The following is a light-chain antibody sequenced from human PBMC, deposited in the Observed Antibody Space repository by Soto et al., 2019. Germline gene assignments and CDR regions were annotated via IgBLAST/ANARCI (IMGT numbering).Light chain of an antibody. CDR1: SSNIGAGYD. CDR3: QSYDSSLSGVV. CDR2: GNS. J-gene: IGLJ2*01. V-gene: IGLV1-40*01. Sequence: QAVVTQPPSVSGAPGQMVTISCTGSSSNIGAGYDVHWYQQLPGTAPKLLIYGNSNRPSGVPDRFSGSKSGTSASLAITGLQAEDEADYYCQSYDSSLSGVVFGGGTQLTVL.